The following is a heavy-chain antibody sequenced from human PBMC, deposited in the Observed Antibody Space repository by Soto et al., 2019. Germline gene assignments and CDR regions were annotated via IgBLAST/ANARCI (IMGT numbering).Heavy chain of an antibody. J-gene: IGHJ3*02. CDR1: GGSISSYY. CDR2: IYTSGRT. CDR3: ARVRSGWYPDAFDI. V-gene: IGHV4-4*07. D-gene: IGHD6-19*01. Sequence: SETLSRTCTVAGGSISSYYGSWIRQPAGKGLEWIGRIYTSGRTNYNPSLKSRVTMSVDTSKNQFSLKLSSVTAADTAVYYCARVRSGWYPDAFDIWGQGTMVTVS.